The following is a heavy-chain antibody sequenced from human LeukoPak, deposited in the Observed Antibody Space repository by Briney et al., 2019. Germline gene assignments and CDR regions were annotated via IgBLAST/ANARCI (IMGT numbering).Heavy chain of an antibody. CDR1: GFTFSSYA. CDR3: AKAPGYSSSEFDY. D-gene: IGHD6-13*01. J-gene: IGHJ4*02. V-gene: IGHV3-23*01. CDR2: ISGSGGST. Sequence: GGSLRLSCAASGFTFSSYAMSWVRQAPGKGLEWVSAISGSGGSTYYADSVKGRFTISRDNSKNTLYLEMNSLRAEDTAVYYCAKAPGYSSSEFDYWGQGTPVTVSS.